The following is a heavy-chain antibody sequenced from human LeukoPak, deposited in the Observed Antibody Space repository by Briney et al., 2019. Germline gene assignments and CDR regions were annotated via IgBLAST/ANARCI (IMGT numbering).Heavy chain of an antibody. J-gene: IGHJ4*02. Sequence: GGSLRLSCATSGFTFSTYGMEWVRQAPGKGLEWVAIIFSDGIRKYYADSVKGRFTISRDISRGTLYLEMNSLSAEDTAVYYCARASGPIKKNRFDQWGQGTLVTVSS. D-gene: IGHD1-26*01. V-gene: IGHV3-30*12. CDR1: GFTFSTYG. CDR2: IFSDGIRK. CDR3: ARASGPIKKNRFDQ.